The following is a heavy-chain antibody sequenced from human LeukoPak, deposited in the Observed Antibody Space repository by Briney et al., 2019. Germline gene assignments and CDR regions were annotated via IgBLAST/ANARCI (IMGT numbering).Heavy chain of an antibody. CDR2: ISSSGSTI. CDR3: AREGYYGDYDLDY. Sequence: GGSLRLSCAASGFTFSSYGMNWVRQAPGKGLEWVSYISSSGSTIYYADSVKGRFTISRDNAKNSLYLQMNSLRAEDTAVYYCAREGYYGDYDLDYWGQGTLVTVSS. J-gene: IGHJ4*02. CDR1: GFTFSSYG. D-gene: IGHD4-17*01. V-gene: IGHV3-48*03.